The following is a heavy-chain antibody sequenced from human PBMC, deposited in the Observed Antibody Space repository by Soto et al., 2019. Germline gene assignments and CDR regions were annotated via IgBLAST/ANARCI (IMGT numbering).Heavy chain of an antibody. J-gene: IGHJ4*02. CDR2: ISSTTNYI. Sequence: GGSLRLSCAASGFTFSRYSMNWVRQAPGKGLEWVSSISSTTNYIYYEDSMKGRFTVSRDNAKNSVYLDMNSLSAEDTAVYYCARESEDLTSNFDYWGQGTLVTVSS. CDR1: GFTFSRYS. CDR3: ARESEDLTSNFDY. V-gene: IGHV3-21*01.